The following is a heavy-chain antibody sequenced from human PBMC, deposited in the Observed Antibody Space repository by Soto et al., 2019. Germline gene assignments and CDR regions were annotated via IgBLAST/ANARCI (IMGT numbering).Heavy chain of an antibody. Sequence: GGSLRLSCAASGFTFSSYAMTWVRQAPGKGLEWVSFISSRSSNIFYADSVRGRFTISRDNAKNSLYLQMNSLRVEDTAVYYCAREAYSSSSPNWFDPWGQGTLVTAPQ. CDR3: AREAYSSSSPNWFDP. CDR1: GFTFSSYA. CDR2: ISSRSSNI. D-gene: IGHD6-6*01. J-gene: IGHJ5*02. V-gene: IGHV3-21*01.